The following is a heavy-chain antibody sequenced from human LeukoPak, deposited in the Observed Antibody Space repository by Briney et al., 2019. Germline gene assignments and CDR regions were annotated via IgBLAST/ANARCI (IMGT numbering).Heavy chain of an antibody. V-gene: IGHV1-2*04. CDR1: GYTFTGYY. CDR2: INPNSGGT. J-gene: IGHJ6*02. CDR3: ARGDSSSWYPYYYYYGMDV. Sequence: GASVKVSCKASGYTFTGYYMHWVRQAPGQGLEWMGWINPNSGGTNYAQKFQGWVTMTRDTSISTAYMELSRLRSDDTAVYYCARGDSSSWYPYYYYYGMDVWGQGTTVTVSS. D-gene: IGHD6-13*01.